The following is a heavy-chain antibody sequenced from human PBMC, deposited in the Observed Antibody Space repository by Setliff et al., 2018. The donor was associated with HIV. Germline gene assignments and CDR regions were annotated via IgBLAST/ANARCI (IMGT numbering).Heavy chain of an antibody. J-gene: IGHJ6*03. CDR1: GYTFTSNY. Sequence: ASVKVSCKASGYTFTSNYMHWVRQAPGQGLEWMGIINPSGGTTRYAEKFQGRVTMTRDTSTSTVYMELRSLRSDDTAVYFCARGGHYSGSYLPRDYYMDVWGKGTTVTVSS. D-gene: IGHD1-26*01. CDR3: ARGGHYSGSYLPRDYYMDV. V-gene: IGHV1-46*01. CDR2: INPSGGTT.